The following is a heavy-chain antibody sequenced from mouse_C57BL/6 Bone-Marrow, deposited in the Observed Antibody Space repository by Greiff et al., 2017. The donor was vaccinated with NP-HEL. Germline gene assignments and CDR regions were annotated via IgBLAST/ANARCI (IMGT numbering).Heavy chain of an antibody. D-gene: IGHD2-4*01. CDR3: ARERGYDYAPGY. CDR2: IVPSDSYT. J-gene: IGHJ2*01. Sequence: QVQLQQPGAELVRPGTSVKLSCKASGYTFTSYWMHWVKQRPGQGLEWIGVIVPSDSYTTYNQKFKGKATLPVDPPSSTAYMQLSSLTSEDSAVYYCARERGYDYAPGYWGQGTTLTVSS. CDR1: GYTFTSYW. V-gene: IGHV1-59*01.